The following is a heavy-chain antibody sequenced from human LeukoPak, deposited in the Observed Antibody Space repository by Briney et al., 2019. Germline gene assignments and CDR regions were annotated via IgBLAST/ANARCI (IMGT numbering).Heavy chain of an antibody. CDR1: GFTFSSYA. J-gene: IGHJ4*02. Sequence: GGSLRLSCAASGFTFSSYAMSWVRQAPGKGLEWVSAISGSGGSTYYADSVKGRFTISRDNSKNTLYPQMNSLRAEDTAVYYCATEDYDYVWGSYRSLFDYWGQGTLVTVSS. CDR3: ATEDYDYVWGSYRSLFDY. D-gene: IGHD3-16*02. CDR2: ISGSGGST. V-gene: IGHV3-23*01.